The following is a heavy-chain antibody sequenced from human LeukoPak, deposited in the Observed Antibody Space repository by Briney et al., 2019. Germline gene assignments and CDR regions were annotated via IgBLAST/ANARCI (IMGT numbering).Heavy chain of an antibody. V-gene: IGHV3-74*01. J-gene: IGHJ4*02. CDR2: INSDGSST. D-gene: IGHD3-22*01. Sequence: PGGSLRLSCAASGFTFSSYWMHWVRHAPGKGLVWVSRINSDGSSTSYVDSVKGRFTISRDNAKNTLYLQMNSLRAEDTAVYYCARDGLRPLSYYDSSGYYSNWGQGTLVTVSS. CDR1: GFTFSSYW. CDR3: ARDGLRPLSYYDSSGYYSN.